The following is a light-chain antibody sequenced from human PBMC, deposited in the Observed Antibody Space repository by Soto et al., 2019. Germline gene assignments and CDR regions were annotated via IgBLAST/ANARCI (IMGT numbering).Light chain of an antibody. Sequence: DIQMTQSPSTLSASVGDRATITCRASQSISTWLAWYQQKPGKAPKLLIYKASRLEGGVPSRFGGSGSGTLFNITISSLHPDDFATYYCQQYSSSPLTFGGGTTVDIK. CDR3: QQYSSSPLT. CDR2: KAS. V-gene: IGKV1-5*03. J-gene: IGKJ4*01. CDR1: QSISTW.